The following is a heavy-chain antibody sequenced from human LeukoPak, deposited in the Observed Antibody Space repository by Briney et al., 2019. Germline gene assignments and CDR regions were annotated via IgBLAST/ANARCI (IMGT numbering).Heavy chain of an antibody. Sequence: PGGSLRLSCAAFGFTFSSHGMSWVRQTPGEGLEWVSSISTSGDGTVYADSVKGRVTISRDNSKNTLYLQMNSLRAEDTAVYSCAKNLLGSGAYSWYFDLWGRGTLVTVSS. CDR3: AKNLLGSGAYSWYFDL. J-gene: IGHJ2*01. V-gene: IGHV3-23*01. CDR1: GFTFSSHG. D-gene: IGHD1-26*01. CDR2: ISTSGDGT.